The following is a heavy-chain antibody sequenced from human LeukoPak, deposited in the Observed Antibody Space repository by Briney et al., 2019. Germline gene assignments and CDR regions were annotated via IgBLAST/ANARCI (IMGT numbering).Heavy chain of an antibody. CDR1: GFTFSSFT. Sequence: GGSLRLSCAASGFTFSSFTMNWVRQAPGKGLEWVSAISGRGANTYYADSVKGRFTISRDNSKNTLYMQMNSLRAEDTAVYYCAKAVVIVPTATPFDYWGQGTLVTVSS. CDR3: AKAVVIVPTATPFDY. J-gene: IGHJ4*02. CDR2: ISGRGANT. V-gene: IGHV3-23*01. D-gene: IGHD2-2*01.